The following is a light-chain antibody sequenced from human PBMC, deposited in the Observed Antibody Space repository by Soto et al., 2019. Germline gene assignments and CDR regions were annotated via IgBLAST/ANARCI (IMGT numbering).Light chain of an antibody. CDR2: LSSDGSH. CDR3: QTLDTGARVV. J-gene: IGLJ2*01. CDR1: SGHSSYA. V-gene: IGLV4-69*01. Sequence: QLVLTQSPSASASLGASVKLTCTLSSGHSSYAIAWHQQQPEKGPRYLMKLSSDGSHSKGDGIPDRFSGSSAGAERYLTIASIQSDDEADYYCQTLDTGARVVFGGGTKLTVL.